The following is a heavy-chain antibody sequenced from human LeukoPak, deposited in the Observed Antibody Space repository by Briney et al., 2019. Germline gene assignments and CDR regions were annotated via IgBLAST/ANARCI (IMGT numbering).Heavy chain of an antibody. CDR3: TRVGYIDEGIDY. CDR2: IKQDGSKK. Sequence: GGSLRLSCAASGFTFNSYWMTWVRQAPGKGLEWVANIKQDGSKKSYVDSVKGRFTISRDNAKNSLYLQMNSLRAEDTAIYYCTRVGYIDEGIDYWGQGTLVTVSS. D-gene: IGHD5-24*01. J-gene: IGHJ4*02. V-gene: IGHV3-7*04. CDR1: GFTFNSYW.